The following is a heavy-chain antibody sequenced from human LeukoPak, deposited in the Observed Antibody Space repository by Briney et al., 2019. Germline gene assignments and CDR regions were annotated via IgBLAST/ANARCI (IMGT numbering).Heavy chain of an antibody. Sequence: AGGSLRLSCAASGFTFSSYAMSWVRQAPGKGLEWVSAISGSGGSTYYADSVKGRFTISRDNSKNTLYLQMNSLRAEDTAVYYCAKALYMVVVITTSDYWGQGTLVTVSS. CDR3: AKALYMVVVITTSDY. CDR2: ISGSGGST. J-gene: IGHJ4*02. V-gene: IGHV3-23*01. D-gene: IGHD3-22*01. CDR1: GFTFSSYA.